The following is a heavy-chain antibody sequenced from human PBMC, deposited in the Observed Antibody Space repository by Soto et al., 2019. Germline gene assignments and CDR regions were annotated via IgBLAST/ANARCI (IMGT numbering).Heavy chain of an antibody. Sequence: SVKVSFKASGFTFTSSAVQWVRQARGQRLEWIGWIVVGSGNTNYAQKFQERVTTTRDMSTSTAYMELSSLRSEDTAVYYCAADLITIFGVVTYGMDVWGQGTTVTVSS. CDR1: GFTFTSSA. D-gene: IGHD3-3*01. CDR3: AADLITIFGVVTYGMDV. J-gene: IGHJ6*02. V-gene: IGHV1-58*01. CDR2: IVVGSGNT.